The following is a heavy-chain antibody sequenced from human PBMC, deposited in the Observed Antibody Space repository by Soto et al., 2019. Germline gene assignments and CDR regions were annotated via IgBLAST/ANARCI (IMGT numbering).Heavy chain of an antibody. V-gene: IGHV3-7*03. J-gene: IGHJ4*02. Sequence: VGSLRLSCAASGFTFSTYWMNWVRQAPGKGLEWVANIKQDGSEKYYVDSVKGRFTISRDNSENTLYLQMNGLRAEDTAVYYCVKDTPAWRQVWGYDYWGQGALVTVSS. D-gene: IGHD5-18*01. CDR1: GFTFSTYW. CDR2: IKQDGSEK. CDR3: VKDTPAWRQVWGYDY.